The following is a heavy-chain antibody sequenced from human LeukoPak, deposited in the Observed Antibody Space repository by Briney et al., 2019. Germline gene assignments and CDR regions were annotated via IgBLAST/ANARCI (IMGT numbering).Heavy chain of an antibody. J-gene: IGHJ3*02. CDR3: AKDLVEGDSSGYYYHAFDI. CDR1: GFTFSSYA. D-gene: IGHD3-22*01. CDR2: ISGRGGVT. V-gene: IGHV3-23*01. Sequence: PGGSLRLSCAASGFTFSSYAMSWVRQAPGKGLGWVSAISGRGGVTYYADSVKGRFTISRDNSKNTLYLQMNSLRAEDTAVYYCAKDLVEGDSSGYYYHAFDIWGQGTLVTVSS.